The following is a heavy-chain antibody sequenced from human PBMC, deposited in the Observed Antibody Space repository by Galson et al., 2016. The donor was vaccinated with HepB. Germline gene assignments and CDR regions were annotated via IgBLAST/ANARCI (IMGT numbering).Heavy chain of an antibody. CDR3: ASGSPRQYYFDPNAPDY. D-gene: IGHD3-22*01. CDR2: IKSDGSKT. Sequence: SLRLSCAASGLIFSDYWMHWVRQTPGKGLVWVSHIKSDGSKTNYAASVKGRFTISRDNAKNTLYLQMSSLRVEDTAVYYCASGSPRQYYFDPNAPDYWGQGTLVTVSS. V-gene: IGHV3-74*01. J-gene: IGHJ4*02. CDR1: GLIFSDYW.